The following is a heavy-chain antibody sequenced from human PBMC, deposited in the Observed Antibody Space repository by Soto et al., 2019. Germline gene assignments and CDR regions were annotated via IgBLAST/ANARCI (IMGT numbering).Heavy chain of an antibody. D-gene: IGHD6-19*01. CDR1: GGSISSSSYY. CDR2: IYYSGST. Sequence: PSETLSLTCTVSGGSISSSSYYWGWIRQPPGKGLEWIGSIYYSGSTNYNPSLKSRVTISVDTSKNQFSLKLSSVTAADTAVYYCAREIIKRGVAGDAFDIWGQGTMVTVSS. V-gene: IGHV4-39*07. J-gene: IGHJ3*02. CDR3: AREIIKRGVAGDAFDI.